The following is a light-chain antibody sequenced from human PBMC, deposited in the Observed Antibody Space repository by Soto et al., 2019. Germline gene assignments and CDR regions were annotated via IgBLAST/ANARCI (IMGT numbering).Light chain of an antibody. J-gene: IGKJ2*01. CDR3: QQYGSSPPRT. CDR2: GAS. CDR1: QSVSSRC. Sequence: EIVLTQSPGTLSLSPGERATLSCRASQSVSSRCLAWYQQKAGQAPRLLIYGASSRATGIPDRFSGSGSGTDVTLTITSLEPEDFAVYYCQQYGSSPPRTFGQGTKLEIK. V-gene: IGKV3-20*01.